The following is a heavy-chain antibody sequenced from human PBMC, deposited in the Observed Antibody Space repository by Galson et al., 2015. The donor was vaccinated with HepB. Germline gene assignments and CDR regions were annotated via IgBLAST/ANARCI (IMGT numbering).Heavy chain of an antibody. D-gene: IGHD3-10*01. J-gene: IGHJ5*02. CDR3: ARGPWGFGELSP. Sequence: SVKVSCKASGYTFTSYAMHWVRQAPGQRLEWMGWINAGNGNTKYSQKFQGRVTITRDTSASTAYMELSSLRSEDTAVYYCARGPWGFGELSPWGQGTLVTVSS. V-gene: IGHV1-3*01. CDR1: GYTFTSYA. CDR2: INAGNGNT.